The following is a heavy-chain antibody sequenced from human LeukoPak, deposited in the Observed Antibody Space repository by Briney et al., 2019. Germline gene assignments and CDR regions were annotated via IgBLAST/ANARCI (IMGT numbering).Heavy chain of an antibody. V-gene: IGHV1-46*01. J-gene: IGHJ4*02. Sequence: GASVKVSCKASGYTFTNYYIHWVRQAPGQGLECMGRSNPSGGSTSYAQKFQGRVTITADKSTSTAYMELSSLRSEDTAVYYCARGEYYYDSSGYIPPDYWGQGTLVTVSS. CDR3: ARGEYYYDSSGYIPPDY. CDR2: SNPSGGST. CDR1: GYTFTNYY. D-gene: IGHD3-22*01.